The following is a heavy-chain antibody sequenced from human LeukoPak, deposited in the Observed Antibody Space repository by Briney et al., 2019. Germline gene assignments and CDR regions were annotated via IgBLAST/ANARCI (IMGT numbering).Heavy chain of an antibody. Sequence: PGGSLRLSCAASGFTFSSYSMNWVRQAPGKGLEWVSYISSSSSTIYYADSVKGRFTISRDNAKNSLYLQMNSLRAEDTAVYYCAREPGVYATFYWGQGTLVTVSS. CDR2: ISSSSSTI. D-gene: IGHD2-8*01. V-gene: IGHV3-48*01. CDR3: AREPGVYATFY. CDR1: GFTFSSYS. J-gene: IGHJ4*02.